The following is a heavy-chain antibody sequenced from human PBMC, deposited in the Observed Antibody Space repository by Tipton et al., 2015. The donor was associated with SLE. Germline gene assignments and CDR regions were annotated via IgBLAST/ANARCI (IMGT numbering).Heavy chain of an antibody. CDR2: IYYTGST. CDR3: ARDNYWSGYAFDV. Sequence: TLSLTCTVSAASINSYYWSWIRQPPGKGLEWIGYIYYTGSTNYNPSLKSRVTISVDTSKNQFSLKLSTLTAADTAVYYCARDNYWSGYAFDVWGQGAMVTMSS. J-gene: IGHJ3*01. CDR1: AASINSYY. D-gene: IGHD3-3*01. V-gene: IGHV4-59*12.